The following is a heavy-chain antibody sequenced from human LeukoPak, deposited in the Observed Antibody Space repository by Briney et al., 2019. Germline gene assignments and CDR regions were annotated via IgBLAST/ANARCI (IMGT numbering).Heavy chain of an antibody. D-gene: IGHD3-9*01. V-gene: IGHV4-59*08. J-gene: IGHJ4*02. CDR2: IYYSGST. Sequence: SETLSLTCTVSGGSISSYYWSWIRQPPGKGLEWIGYIYYSGSTNYNPSLKSRVTISVDTSKNQFSLKLSSLTAADTAVYYCARHGPPAYYDILTGYYGVPYYFDYWGQGTLVTVSS. CDR1: GGSISSYY. CDR3: ARHGPPAYYDILTGYYGVPYYFDY.